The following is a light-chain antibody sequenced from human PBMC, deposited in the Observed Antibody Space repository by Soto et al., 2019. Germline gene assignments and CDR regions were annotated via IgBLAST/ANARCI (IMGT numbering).Light chain of an antibody. CDR2: DVT. CDR1: YSDFGTFYF. Sequence: QSALTQPRSVSGSPGQSVTISCTGSYSDFGTFYFVSWYQQYPGKGPKLIIYDVTERPSGVPDRFSGSKSGNTASLTISGLQAEDEADYYCCSYAGSYTYIFGSGTKVTVL. V-gene: IGLV2-11*01. J-gene: IGLJ1*01. CDR3: CSYAGSYTYI.